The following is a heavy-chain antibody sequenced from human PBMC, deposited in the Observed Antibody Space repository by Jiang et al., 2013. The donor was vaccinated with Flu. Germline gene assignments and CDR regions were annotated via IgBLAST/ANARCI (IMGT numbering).Heavy chain of an antibody. Sequence: KGLEWIGEINHSGSTNYSPSLKSRVTISVDTSKNQFSLKLSSVTAADTAVYYCARGRASVGFDYWGQGTLVTVSS. CDR3: ARGRASVGFDY. CDR2: INHSGST. J-gene: IGHJ4*02. V-gene: IGHV4-34*01.